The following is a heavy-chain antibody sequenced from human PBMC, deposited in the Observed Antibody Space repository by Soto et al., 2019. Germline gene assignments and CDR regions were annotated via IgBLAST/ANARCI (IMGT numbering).Heavy chain of an antibody. Sequence: SGTLSLSCAVSCCSIRSGGYSWSWIREPPGKGLEWIGYIYHSGSTYYNPSLKSRVTISVDRSKNQFSLKLSSVTAADTAVYYCAAGGGLPRYYWGQGTLVTVSS. CDR3: AAGGGLPRYY. CDR1: CCSIRSGGYS. D-gene: IGHD5-12*01. CDR2: IYHSGST. J-gene: IGHJ4*02. V-gene: IGHV4-30-2*01.